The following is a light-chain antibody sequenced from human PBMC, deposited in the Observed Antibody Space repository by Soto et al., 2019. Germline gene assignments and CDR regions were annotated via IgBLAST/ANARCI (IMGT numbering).Light chain of an antibody. CDR3: QQDETYFRYT. V-gene: IGKV1-5*01. J-gene: IGKJ2*01. CDR2: DGY. Sequence: DIQMTQSPSTLSASVGDRVTITCRASQPINSKLAWYQKKPGQAPKLLIFDGYNLESGVTSRFSGRGSGTEFTLSIGSLQHDDFATYDCQQDETYFRYTFGKGT. CDR1: QPINSK.